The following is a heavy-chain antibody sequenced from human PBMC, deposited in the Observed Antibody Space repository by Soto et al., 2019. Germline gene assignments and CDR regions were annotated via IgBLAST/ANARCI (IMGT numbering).Heavy chain of an antibody. CDR3: ARHPGSSGWSYDY. V-gene: IGHV5-51*01. Sequence: GESLKISGKGSGWSLTTYWIGWVRQMTGKGLEWMGIIYPGDSDTRYSPSFQGQVTISADKSISTAYLQWSSLKASDTAMYYCARHPGSSGWSYDYWGQGTLVTVSS. J-gene: IGHJ4*02. D-gene: IGHD6-19*01. CDR1: GWSLTTYW. CDR2: IYPGDSDT.